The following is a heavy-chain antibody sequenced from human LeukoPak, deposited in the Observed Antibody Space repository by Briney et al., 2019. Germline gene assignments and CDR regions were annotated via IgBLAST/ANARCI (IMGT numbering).Heavy chain of an antibody. D-gene: IGHD3-10*01. Sequence: GGSLRLSCAASGFTVSSNDMSWVRQAPGKGLEWVAVIWYDGSNKYYADSVKGRFTISRDNSKNTLYLQMNSLRGEDTAIYYCAREGYYGSGSPPSLYFDYWGQGTLVTVSS. CDR3: AREGYYGSGSPPSLYFDY. CDR2: IWYDGSNK. J-gene: IGHJ4*02. CDR1: GFTVSSND. V-gene: IGHV3-33*08.